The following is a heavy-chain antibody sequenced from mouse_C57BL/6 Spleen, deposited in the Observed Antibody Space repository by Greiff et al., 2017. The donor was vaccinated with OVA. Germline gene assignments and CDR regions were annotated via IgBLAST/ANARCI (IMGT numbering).Heavy chain of an antibody. CDR3: ARRGITTVVGYYYAMDY. CDR1: GYTFTSYW. CDR2: IYPGSGST. V-gene: IGHV1-55*01. J-gene: IGHJ4*01. D-gene: IGHD1-1*01. Sequence: QVQLKQPGAELVKPGASVKMSCKASGYTFTSYWITWVKQRPGQGLEWIGDIYPGSGSTNYNEKFKSKATLTVDTSSSTAYMQLSSLTSEDSAVYYCARRGITTVVGYYYAMDYWGQGTSVTVSS.